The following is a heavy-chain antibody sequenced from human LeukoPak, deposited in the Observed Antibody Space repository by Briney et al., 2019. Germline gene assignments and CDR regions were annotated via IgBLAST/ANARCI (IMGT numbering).Heavy chain of an antibody. CDR3: ARNDYHFDY. V-gene: IGHV3-48*03. Sequence: GGSLRLSCAASGFTFSSFEMNWVRQAPGKGLEWLSYINTSGGNIYYADSVKGRFTISRDNAKNSLYLQMNSLRAEDTAVYYCARNDYHFDYWGQGTLVTVSS. J-gene: IGHJ4*02. CDR2: INTSGGNI. CDR1: GFTFSSFE. D-gene: IGHD4-11*01.